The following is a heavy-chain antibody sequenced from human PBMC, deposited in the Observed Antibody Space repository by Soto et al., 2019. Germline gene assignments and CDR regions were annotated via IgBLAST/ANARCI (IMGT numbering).Heavy chain of an antibody. D-gene: IGHD6-13*01. V-gene: IGHV3-21*06. CDR1: GFTFTSYT. CDR2: ISSSSDYI. J-gene: IGHJ4*02. Sequence: GGSLRLSCAASGFTFTSYTLNWFRQATGKGLEWVLSISSSSDYIYYADSMKGRVTISRDNAKNSLFLDMNSLTGEDTAVYYCARARVYATGPLDFWGQGTLVTVSS. CDR3: ARARVYATGPLDF.